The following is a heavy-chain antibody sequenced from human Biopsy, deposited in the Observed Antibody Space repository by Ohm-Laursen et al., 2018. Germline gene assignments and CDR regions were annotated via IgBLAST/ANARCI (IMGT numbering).Heavy chain of an antibody. Sequence: ASVKVSCKASGYTFTDYYIHWVRQSPGQGLEWLGGNIPILGTGNYAQKFQDRVTVAADTSTSTATMEPRSLRSDDTAVYYCATKLTGYFHHWGQGTLVIVSS. CDR1: GYTFTDYY. D-gene: IGHD3-9*01. CDR3: ATKLTGYFHH. CDR2: NIPILGTG. V-gene: IGHV1-69*06. J-gene: IGHJ1*01.